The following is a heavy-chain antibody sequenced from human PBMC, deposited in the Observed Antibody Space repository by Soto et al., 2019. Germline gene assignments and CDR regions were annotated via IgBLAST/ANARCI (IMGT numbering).Heavy chain of an antibody. J-gene: IGHJ3*02. V-gene: IGHV5-51*01. D-gene: IGHD2-15*01. CDR3: ARQKGEVVVVPAGYAFDI. CDR2: IYPGDSDT. CDR1: GYSFTSYW. Sequence: GESLKISGKGSGYSFTSYWIGWVRQMPGKGLEWMGIIYPGDSDTRYSPSFQGQVTISADKSISTAYLQWSSLKASDTAMYYCARQKGEVVVVPAGYAFDIRGQGTIVTVSS.